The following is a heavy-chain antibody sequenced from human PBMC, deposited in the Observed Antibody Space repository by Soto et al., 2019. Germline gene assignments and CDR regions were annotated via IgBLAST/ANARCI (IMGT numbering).Heavy chain of an antibody. CDR2: IYYSGST. D-gene: IGHD6-6*01. Sequence: SETLSLTCTVSGGSISSYYWSWIRQPPGKGLEWIGYIYYSGSTNYNPSLKSRVTISVDTSKNQFSLKLSSVTAADTAVYYCARRASSIAARPIGYYYYYYMDVWGKGTTVTVSS. CDR3: ARRASSIAARPIGYYYYYYMDV. V-gene: IGHV4-59*08. J-gene: IGHJ6*03. CDR1: GGSISSYY.